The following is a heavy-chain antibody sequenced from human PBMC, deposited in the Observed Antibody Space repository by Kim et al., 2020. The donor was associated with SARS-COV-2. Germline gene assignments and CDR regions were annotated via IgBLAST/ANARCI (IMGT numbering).Heavy chain of an antibody. Sequence: GGSLRLSCAASGFTFSSYEMNWVRQAPGKGLEWVSYISSSGSTIYYADSVKGRFTISRDNAKNSLYLQMNSLRAEDTAVYYCARDVADSSKMTPAFFDYWGQGTLVTVSS. V-gene: IGHV3-48*03. CDR3: ARDVADSSKMTPAFFDY. D-gene: IGHD4-4*01. CDR2: ISSSGSTI. CDR1: GFTFSSYE. J-gene: IGHJ4*02.